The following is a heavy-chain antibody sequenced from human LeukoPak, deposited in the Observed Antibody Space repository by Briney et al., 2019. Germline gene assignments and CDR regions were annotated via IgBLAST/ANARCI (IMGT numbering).Heavy chain of an antibody. Sequence: SETLSLTCTVSGGSISSSSCYWGWLRQPPGQGLEWIGSIYYSGSTYYNPSLKSRVTISVDTSKNQFALKLSSVTAADTAVYYCARDPRGVRGMWGQGTLVTVSS. CDR1: GGSISSSSCY. J-gene: IGHJ4*02. D-gene: IGHD3-10*01. CDR2: IYYSGST. V-gene: IGHV4-39*06. CDR3: ARDPRGVRGM.